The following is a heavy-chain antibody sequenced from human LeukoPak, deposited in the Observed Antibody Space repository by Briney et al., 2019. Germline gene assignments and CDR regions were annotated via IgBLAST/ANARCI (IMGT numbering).Heavy chain of an antibody. V-gene: IGHV3-33*01. CDR3: ARRRGYSGYDLDY. D-gene: IGHD5-12*01. CDR2: IWYDGSNK. Sequence: GRSLRLSCAASGFTFSSYGMHWVRQAPGEGLEWVAVIWYDGSNKYYADSVKGRFTISKDNSKNTLYLQMNSLRAEDTAVYYCARRRGYSGYDLDYWGQGTLVTVSS. CDR1: GFTFSSYG. J-gene: IGHJ4*02.